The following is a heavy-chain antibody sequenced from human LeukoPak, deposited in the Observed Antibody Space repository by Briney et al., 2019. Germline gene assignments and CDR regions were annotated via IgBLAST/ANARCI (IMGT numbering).Heavy chain of an antibody. D-gene: IGHD6-19*01. CDR3: AKSYSSGWYTTDY. J-gene: IGHJ4*02. Sequence: GGSLRLSCAASGFTFSSYAMSWVRQAPGRGLEWVSAISGSGGSTYYADSVKGRFTISRDNSKNTLYLQMNSLRAEDTAVYYCAKSYSSGWYTTDYWGQGTLVTVSS. CDR1: GFTFSSYA. CDR2: ISGSGGST. V-gene: IGHV3-23*01.